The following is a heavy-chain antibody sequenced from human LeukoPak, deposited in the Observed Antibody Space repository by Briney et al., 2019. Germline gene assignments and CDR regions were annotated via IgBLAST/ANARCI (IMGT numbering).Heavy chain of an antibody. CDR2: MNPNSGNT. D-gene: IGHD3-10*01. Sequence: GASVKVSCKASGYTFTSYDINWVRQATGQGLEWMGWMNPNSGNTGYAQKFQGRVTITRNTSISTAYMELSSLRSEDTAVYYCARGPGGHNYYGSGSYYYYYYMDVWGKGTTVTVSS. CDR3: ARGPGGHNYYGSGSYYYYYYMDV. CDR1: GYTFTSYD. V-gene: IGHV1-8*03. J-gene: IGHJ6*03.